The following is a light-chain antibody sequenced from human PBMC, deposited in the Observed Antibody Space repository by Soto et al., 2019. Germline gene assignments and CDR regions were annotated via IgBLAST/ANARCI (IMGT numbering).Light chain of an antibody. V-gene: IGKV3-11*01. CDR3: QQRSNWPRSIT. CDR1: QSVSSY. Sequence: EIVLTQSPATLSLSPGERATLSCRASQSVSSYLAWYQQKPGQAPRLLIHDASNRATGIPARFSGSGSGTDFTLTISSLEPEDFAVYYCQQRSNWPRSITFGQGTRLEIK. CDR2: DAS. J-gene: IGKJ5*01.